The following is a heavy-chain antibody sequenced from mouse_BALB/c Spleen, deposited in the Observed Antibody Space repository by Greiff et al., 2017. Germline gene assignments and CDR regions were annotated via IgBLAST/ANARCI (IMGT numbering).Heavy chain of an antibody. J-gene: IGHJ4*01. CDR3: ARVLYGNYGEVDY. D-gene: IGHD2-1*01. Sequence: QVQLQQSGPGLVAPSQSLSITCTVSGFSLTSYGVHWVRQPPGKGLEWLGVIWAGGSTNYNSALMSRLSISKDNSKSQVFLKMNSLQTDDTAMYYCARVLYGNYGEVDYWGQGTSVTVSS. V-gene: IGHV2-9*02. CDR2: IWAGGST. CDR1: GFSLTSYG.